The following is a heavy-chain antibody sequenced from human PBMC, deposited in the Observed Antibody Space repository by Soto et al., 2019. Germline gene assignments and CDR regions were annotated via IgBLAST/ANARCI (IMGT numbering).Heavy chain of an antibody. CDR1: GFTFSSYA. V-gene: IGHV3-30-3*01. CDR3: ARDSGGSGSYIYYYYGMDV. J-gene: IGHJ6*02. D-gene: IGHD3-10*01. CDR2: ISYDGSNK. Sequence: GGSLRLSCAASGFTFSSYAMHWVRQAPGKGLEWVAVISYDGSNKYYADSVKGRFTISRDNSKNTLYLQMNSLRAEDTAVYYCARDSGGSGSYIYYYYGMDVWGQGTTVTVSS.